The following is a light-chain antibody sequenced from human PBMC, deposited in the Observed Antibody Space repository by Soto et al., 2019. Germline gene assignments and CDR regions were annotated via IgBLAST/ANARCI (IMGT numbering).Light chain of an antibody. Sequence: QSALTQPASVSGSPGQSVTISCTGTSSDIGRYNYVSWYQQHPGKAPKLLIYDVNKRPSGVPDRLSGSKSGNTASLTISGLQAEDEADYYCCSYAGRYIYVFGTGTKVTVL. CDR2: DVN. CDR1: SSDIGRYNY. V-gene: IGLV2-11*01. J-gene: IGLJ1*01. CDR3: CSYAGRYIYV.